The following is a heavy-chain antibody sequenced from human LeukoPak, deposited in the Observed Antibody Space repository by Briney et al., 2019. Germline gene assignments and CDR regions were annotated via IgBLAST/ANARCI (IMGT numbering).Heavy chain of an antibody. CDR1: GFTFSSYS. J-gene: IGHJ4*02. CDR2: ISSSSSYK. Sequence: PGGSLRLSCAASGFTFSSYSMNWVRQAPGKGLEWVSSISSSSSYKDYADSVKGRFTISRDNAKNSLYLQMNSLRAEDTAVYYCAKNTHAYAEIFDYWGQGTLVTVSS. D-gene: IGHD2-2*01. V-gene: IGHV3-21*01. CDR3: AKNTHAYAEIFDY.